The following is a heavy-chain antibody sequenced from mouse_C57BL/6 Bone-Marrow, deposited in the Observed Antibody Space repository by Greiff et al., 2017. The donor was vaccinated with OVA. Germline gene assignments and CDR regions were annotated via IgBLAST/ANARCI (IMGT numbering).Heavy chain of an antibody. CDR3: ARSSYYSNLYAMDY. V-gene: IGHV1-59*01. Sequence: VQLQQPGAELVRPGPSVKLSCKASGYTFTSYWMHWVKQRPGQGLEWIGVIDPSDSYTNYNQKFKGKATLTVDTSSSTAYMQLSSLTSEDSAVYYCARSSYYSNLYAMDYWGQGTSVTVSS. CDR2: IDPSDSYT. CDR1: GYTFTSYW. D-gene: IGHD2-5*01. J-gene: IGHJ4*01.